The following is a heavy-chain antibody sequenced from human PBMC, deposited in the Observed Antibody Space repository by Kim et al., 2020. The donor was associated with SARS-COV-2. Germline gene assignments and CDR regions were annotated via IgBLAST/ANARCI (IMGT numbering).Heavy chain of an antibody. CDR2: MNPNSGNT. J-gene: IGHJ6*03. V-gene: IGHV1-8*01. CDR3: ARETRRITIFGVVTAPNYYYYYMDV. Sequence: ASVKVSCKASGYTFTSYDINWVRQATGQGLEWMGWMNPNSGNTGYAQKFQGRVTMTRNTSINTAYMELSSLRSEDTAVYYCARETRRITIFGVVTAPNYYYYYMDVWGKGTTVTVSS. D-gene: IGHD3-3*01. CDR1: GYTFTSYD.